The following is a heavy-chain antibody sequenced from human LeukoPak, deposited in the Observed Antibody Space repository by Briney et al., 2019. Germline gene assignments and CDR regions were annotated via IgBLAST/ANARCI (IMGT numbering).Heavy chain of an antibody. V-gene: IGHV3-74*01. Sequence: PGGSLRLSCAASGFTFSSYWMHWVRQAPGKGLVWVSRINSDGSSTSYADSVKGRFTISRDNAKNTPYLQMNSLRAEDTAVYYCARDGVGVLTYDYWGQGTLVTVSS. CDR2: INSDGSST. D-gene: IGHD3-3*02. J-gene: IGHJ4*02. CDR3: ARDGVGVLTYDY. CDR1: GFTFSSYW.